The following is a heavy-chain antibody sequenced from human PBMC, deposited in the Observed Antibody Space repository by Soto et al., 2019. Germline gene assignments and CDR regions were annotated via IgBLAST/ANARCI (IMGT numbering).Heavy chain of an antibody. D-gene: IGHD1-1*01. V-gene: IGHV3-15*01. J-gene: IGHJ4*02. CDR1: GFTFSNAW. CDR3: TTTPRGTYYFDY. Sequence: GSLRLSCAASGFTFSNAWMTWVRQAPGKGLEWIGRIKSKTEGGAIDYAAPVNGRFTISRDDSKDTLYLQMVSLETEDTAIYYCTTTPRGTYYFDYWGQGTPVTVSS. CDR2: IKSKTEGGAI.